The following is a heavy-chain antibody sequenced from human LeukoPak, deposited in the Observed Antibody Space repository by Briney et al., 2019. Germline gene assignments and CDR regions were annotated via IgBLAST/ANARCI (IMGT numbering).Heavy chain of an antibody. J-gene: IGHJ2*01. Sequence: GGSLRLSCAASGFTFSSYGMSWVRQAPGKGLEWVSTISGSGGSTYYAESVKGRFTISRDNSKNTLYLQMNSLRAEDTAVYYCARHYGSGSSPRNLNWYFDLWGRGTLVTVSS. CDR3: ARHYGSGSSPRNLNWYFDL. CDR2: ISGSGGST. D-gene: IGHD3-10*01. CDR1: GFTFSSYG. V-gene: IGHV3-23*01.